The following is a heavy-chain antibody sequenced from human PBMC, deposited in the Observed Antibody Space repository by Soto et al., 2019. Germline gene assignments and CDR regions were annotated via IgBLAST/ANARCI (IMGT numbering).Heavy chain of an antibody. CDR1: GYTFISYA. CDR2: INAGNGNT. CDR3: ARDLQGLYYFDY. Sequence: QVQVVQSGAEVKKPGASVKVSCKASGYTFISYAIHWVRQAPGQRLEWMGWINAGNGNTKYSQKFQGRVTITRDTSASTAYMELTSLRSEDTAVYYCARDLQGLYYFDYWGQGTLVTVAS. V-gene: IGHV1-3*01. J-gene: IGHJ4*02.